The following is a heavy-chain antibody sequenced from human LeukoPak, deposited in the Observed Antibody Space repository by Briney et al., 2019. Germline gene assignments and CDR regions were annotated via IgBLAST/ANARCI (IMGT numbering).Heavy chain of an antibody. CDR2: MNHNSGNT. CDR1: GYTFTSYD. CDR3: AGGEYSSSSAAVDY. Sequence: ASLKVSCKDSGYTFTSYDIYGVRQAPGQGREWRGWMNHNSGNTGHAQTFQGRVTMSMNTSISTVYLELTRVTSANTAVYFCAGGEYSSSSAAVDYWGQGTLVTVSS. J-gene: IGHJ4*02. D-gene: IGHD6-6*01. V-gene: IGHV1-8*01.